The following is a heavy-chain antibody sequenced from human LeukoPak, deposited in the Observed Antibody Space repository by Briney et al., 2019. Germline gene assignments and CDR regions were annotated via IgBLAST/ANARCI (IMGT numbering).Heavy chain of an antibody. D-gene: IGHD1-26*01. CDR3: AKDTVGATPGFPAEDAFDI. J-gene: IGHJ3*02. V-gene: IGHV3-23*01. CDR1: GFTFSSYA. CDR2: NSGSGGST. Sequence: GGSLRLSCAASGFTFSSYAMSWVRQAPGKGLEWVSANSGSGGSTYYADSVKGRFTISRDNSKNTLYLQMNSLRAEDTAVYYCAKDTVGATPGFPAEDAFDIWGQGTMVTVSS.